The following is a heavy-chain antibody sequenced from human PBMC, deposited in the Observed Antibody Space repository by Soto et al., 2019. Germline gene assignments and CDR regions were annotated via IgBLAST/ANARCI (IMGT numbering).Heavy chain of an antibody. D-gene: IGHD3-22*01. CDR1: GYTFTDSF. Sequence: QVQLVQSGAEVKKPGASVKVSCNTSGYTFTDSFMHWVRQAPGQGLQWMGWINPYSGAANHAQRFQGRVTMTSDTSISTAYMELSKLRSDDTAVYYCARGTHYDIQAYFDYWGQGTLVTVSS. CDR2: INPYSGAA. J-gene: IGHJ4*02. V-gene: IGHV1-2*02. CDR3: ARGTHYDIQAYFDY.